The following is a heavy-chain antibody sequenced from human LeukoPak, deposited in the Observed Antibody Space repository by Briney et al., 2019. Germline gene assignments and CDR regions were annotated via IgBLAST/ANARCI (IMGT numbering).Heavy chain of an antibody. V-gene: IGHV4-4*07. CDR1: GGSISSYY. CDR3: AREEDYGSGTNPLDY. Sequence: SETLSLTCTVSGGSISSYYWSWIRQPAGKGLEGIGRIYTSGSTNYNPSLKSRVTMSVDTSKNQFSLKLSSVTAADTAVYYCAREEDYGSGTNPLDYWGQGTLVTVSS. D-gene: IGHD3-10*01. CDR2: IYTSGST. J-gene: IGHJ4*02.